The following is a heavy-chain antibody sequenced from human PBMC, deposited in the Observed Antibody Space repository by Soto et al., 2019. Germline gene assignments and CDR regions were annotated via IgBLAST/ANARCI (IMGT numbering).Heavy chain of an antibody. Sequence: QVQLVQSGAEVKKPGASVKVSCKASGYTFTSYGISWVRQAPGQGLEWMGWISGYNGNTNYAQKLQGRVTMTTDTSTSTAYMELRSLRSDDTAVYYCARTSHYCISTSCYRPSPEHDYWGQGTLVTVSS. CDR3: ARTSHYCISTSCYRPSPEHDY. CDR2: ISGYNGNT. J-gene: IGHJ4*02. V-gene: IGHV1-18*01. CDR1: GYTFTSYG. D-gene: IGHD2-2*01.